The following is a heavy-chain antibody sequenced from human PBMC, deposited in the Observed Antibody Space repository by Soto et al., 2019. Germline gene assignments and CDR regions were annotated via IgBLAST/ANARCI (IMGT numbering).Heavy chain of an antibody. V-gene: IGHV4-30-4*01. J-gene: IGHJ4*02. CDR1: GGSISSGNYY. D-gene: IGHD3-22*01. CDR2: IYYSGTT. CDR3: ARHYYDSSAYHFVGLDF. Sequence: QVQLQESGPGLVKPSQTLSLTCTVSGGSISSGNYYWSWIRQPPGKGLEWIGYIYYSGTTYSNPSLNGRVTISVDTSKNQFSLKLISVTAADTALYYCARHYYDSSAYHFVGLDFWGQGTLVTVSS.